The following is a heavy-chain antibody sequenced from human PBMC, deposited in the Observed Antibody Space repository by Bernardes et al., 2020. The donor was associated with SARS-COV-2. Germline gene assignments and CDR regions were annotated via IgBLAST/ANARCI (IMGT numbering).Heavy chain of an antibody. CDR1: GGSISSSSYY. J-gene: IGHJ5*02. D-gene: IGHD3-3*01. CDR3: ARVYPDFWSGYSWFDP. V-gene: IGHV4-39*07. Sequence: SETLSLTCTVSGGSISSSSYYWGWIRQPPGKGLEWIGSIYYSGSTYYNPSLKSRVTISVDTSKNQFSLKLSSVTAADTAVYYCARVYPDFWSGYSWFDPWGQGTLVTVSS. CDR2: IYYSGST.